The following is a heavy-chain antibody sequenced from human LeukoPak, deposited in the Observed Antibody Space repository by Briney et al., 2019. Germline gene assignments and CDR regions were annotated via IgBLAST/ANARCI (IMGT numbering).Heavy chain of an antibody. J-gene: IGHJ4*02. CDR2: IRSQGYGGTT. CDR1: GFTFGDYA. V-gene: IGHV3-49*04. D-gene: IGHD3-10*01. CDR3: TRVSRSGSYSDF. Sequence: GGSLRLSCTTSGFTFGDYAMSWVRQAPGKGLEWVGLIRSQGYGGTTQYAASVKGRFTISRDDSKSIAYLQMNSLKTEDTAVYYCTRVSRSGSYSDFWGQGTMVTVSS.